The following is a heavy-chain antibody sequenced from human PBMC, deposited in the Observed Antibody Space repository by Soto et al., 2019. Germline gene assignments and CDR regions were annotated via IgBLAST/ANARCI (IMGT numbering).Heavy chain of an antibody. D-gene: IGHD2-15*01. CDR2: IIPIFDTA. CDR3: ARDEMVVATGSRTWHYYYGMDV. Sequence: QVQLVQSGAEVKKPGSSVKVSCKSSGGTFSTYAISWVRQAPGQGLEWMGGIIPIFDTANYAKKFQGRVTITADESATTAYMELIRLRSEDTAVYYCARDEMVVATGSRTWHYYYGMDVWGQGTTVTVSS. CDR1: GGTFSTYA. V-gene: IGHV1-69*12. J-gene: IGHJ6*02.